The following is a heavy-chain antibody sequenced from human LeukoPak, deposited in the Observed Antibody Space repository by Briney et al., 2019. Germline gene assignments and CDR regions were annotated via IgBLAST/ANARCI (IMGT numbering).Heavy chain of an antibody. V-gene: IGHV4-34*01. CDR2: INHSGST. Sequence: SETLSLTCAVYGGSFSGYYWSWIRQPPGKGLEWIGGINHSGSTNYNPSLKSRVTISVDTSKNQFSLKLSSVTAADTAVYYCARVAAAGTSYDYWGQGTLVTVSS. D-gene: IGHD6-13*01. CDR3: ARVAAAGTSYDY. CDR1: GGSFSGYY. J-gene: IGHJ4*02.